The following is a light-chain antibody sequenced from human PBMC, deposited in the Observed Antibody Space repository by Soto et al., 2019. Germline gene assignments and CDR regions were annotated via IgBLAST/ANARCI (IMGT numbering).Light chain of an antibody. V-gene: IGKV3-15*01. J-gene: IGKJ4*01. CDR3: QYYNNCLAT. Sequence: EVVMSQSPATLSVSPGDKVSLSCRANQTISNMLAWYQQKPGQAPRLLIYAASTRATGVAARFSGSGSGTEFTLTISILQSEDFTIYYCQYYNNCLATFGGGTKMDIK. CDR2: AAS. CDR1: QTISNM.